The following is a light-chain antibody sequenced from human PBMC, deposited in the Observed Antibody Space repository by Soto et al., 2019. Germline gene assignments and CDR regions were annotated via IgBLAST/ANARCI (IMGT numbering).Light chain of an antibody. CDR2: LGS. J-gene: IGKJ3*01. CDR1: QSLLHSNGYNY. V-gene: IGKV2-28*01. CDR3: MQALQTPT. Sequence: DIVMTQSPLSLPVTPGEPASISCRSSQSLLHSNGYNYLDWYLQKPGQSPQLLIYLGSNRASGVPDRVSGSGSGTDCTLKISRVEAEDVGVYYCMQALQTPTFGPGTKVDIK.